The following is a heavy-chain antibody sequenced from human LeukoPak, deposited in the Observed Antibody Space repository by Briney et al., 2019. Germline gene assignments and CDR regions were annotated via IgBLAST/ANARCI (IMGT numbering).Heavy chain of an antibody. V-gene: IGHV3-64D*06. CDR2: ISSNGDNT. Sequence: GGSLRLSCSVSGFTFSTHVMHWVRQAPGKGLEYVSAISSNGDNTCYADSVKGRFTISRDNSKNTLYLQMSSLRANDTAVYYCVRGTGYWGQGTLVTVSS. CDR1: GFTFSTHV. CDR3: VRGTGY. J-gene: IGHJ4*02.